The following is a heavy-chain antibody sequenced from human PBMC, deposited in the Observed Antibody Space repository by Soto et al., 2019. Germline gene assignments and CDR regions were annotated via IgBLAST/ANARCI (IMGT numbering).Heavy chain of an antibody. CDR3: TGGENDYNYYYYFPMDV. J-gene: IGHJ6*02. CDR1: GFAFSGSA. CDR2: IRSKPNSYAT. D-gene: IGHD4-4*01. V-gene: IGHV3-73*02. Sequence: EVQLVGSGGGLVQPGGSLKLSCAASGFAFSGSAMHWVRQASGKGLEWVGRIRSKPNSYATAYAASVKGRFTVSRDDSKNILYLQMNSLKTEDTAVYYCTGGENDYNYYYYFPMDVWGQGTTVTVSS.